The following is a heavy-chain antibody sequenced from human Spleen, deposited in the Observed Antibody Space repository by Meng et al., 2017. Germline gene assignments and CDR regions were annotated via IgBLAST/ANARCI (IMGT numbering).Heavy chain of an antibody. D-gene: IGHD6-13*01. CDR1: GGSISTSGYY. J-gene: IGHJ4*02. V-gene: IGHV4-39*01. Sequence: QPQLQESGPGLVKPSEALSLTCSVSGGSISTSGYYWGWIRQPPGKGLEWIGSIGHSGITYYTPSLKSRITISVDTSKNQFSLKLSSVTAADTAVYYCARRGSSWYFDSWGQGALVTVSS. CDR2: IGHSGIT. CDR3: ARRGSSWYFDS.